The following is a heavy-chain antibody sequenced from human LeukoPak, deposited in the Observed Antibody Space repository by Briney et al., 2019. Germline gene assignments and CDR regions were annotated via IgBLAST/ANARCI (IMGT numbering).Heavy chain of an antibody. Sequence: GGPLRLSCTASGFTFGNYALSWVRQAPGKGLEWVSGITDSGGDTYYADSVKGRFTISRDNSKNTLYLQMNSLRAEDTAIYFCTRTGYNYGTPLNYWGQGTLVTVSS. CDR1: GFTFGNYA. V-gene: IGHV3-23*01. D-gene: IGHD5-18*01. CDR3: TRTGYNYGTPLNY. J-gene: IGHJ4*02. CDR2: ITDSGGDT.